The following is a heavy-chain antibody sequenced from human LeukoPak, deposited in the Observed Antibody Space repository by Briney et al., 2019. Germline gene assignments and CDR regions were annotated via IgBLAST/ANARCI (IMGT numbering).Heavy chain of an antibody. V-gene: IGHV1-69*01. D-gene: IGHD5-18*01. CDR3: ARCPYSYGLFEWFDP. CDR2: IIPIFGTA. CDR1: GGTFSSYA. J-gene: IGHJ5*02. Sequence: SVTVSFKASGGTFSSYAISWVRQAPGQGLEWMGGIIPIFGTANYAQKFQGRVTITADESTSTAYMELSSLRSEDTAVYYCARCPYSYGLFEWFDPWGQGTLVTVSS.